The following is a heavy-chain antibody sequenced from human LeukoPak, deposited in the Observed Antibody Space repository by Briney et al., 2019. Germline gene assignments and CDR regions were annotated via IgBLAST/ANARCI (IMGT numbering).Heavy chain of an antibody. D-gene: IGHD5-12*01. CDR3: GGGGGDSGYDYDDF. Sequence: GGSLRLSCAASGFTFSSYGMHWVRQAPGKGLEWVAVISYDGSNKYYADSLKGRIAISRDNSKNSLYLQMNSLRVEDTAVYYCGGGGGDSGYDYDDFWGQGTLVTVSS. V-gene: IGHV3-30*03. CDR1: GFTFSSYG. J-gene: IGHJ4*02. CDR2: ISYDGSNK.